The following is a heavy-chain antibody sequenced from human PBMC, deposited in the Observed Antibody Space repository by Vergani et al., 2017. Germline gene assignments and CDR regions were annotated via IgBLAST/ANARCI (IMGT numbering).Heavy chain of an antibody. D-gene: IGHD4-23*01. J-gene: IGHJ4*02. Sequence: QLVQSGAEVKKPGASVKVSCKASGFTFTSSAMQWVRQARGQRLEWIGWIVVGSGNTNYAQKFQERVTITRDMSTSTAYMELSSLRSADTAVYYCARNPYGGKGWYFDYWGQGTLVTVSS. V-gene: IGHV1-58*02. CDR3: ARNPYGGKGWYFDY. CDR1: GFTFTSSA. CDR2: IVVGSGNT.